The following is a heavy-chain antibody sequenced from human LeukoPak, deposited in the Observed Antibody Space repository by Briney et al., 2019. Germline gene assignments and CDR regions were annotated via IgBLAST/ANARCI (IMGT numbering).Heavy chain of an antibody. V-gene: IGHV3-48*03. J-gene: IGHJ4*02. CDR1: GFTFNSYE. CDR2: ISSSGSTI. D-gene: IGHD4-17*01. Sequence: GGSLRLSCAASGFTFNSYEMNWVRQAPGKGLEWVSYISSSGSTIYYADSVKGRFTISRDNAKNSLYLQMNSLRAEDTAVYYCARVLTTVTTLDYWGQGTLVTVSS. CDR3: ARVLTTVTTLDY.